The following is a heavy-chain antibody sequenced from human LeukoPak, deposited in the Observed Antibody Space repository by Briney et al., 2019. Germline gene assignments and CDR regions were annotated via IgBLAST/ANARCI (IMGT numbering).Heavy chain of an antibody. CDR1: GGSISSYY. CDR2: IYTSGST. J-gene: IGHJ3*02. Sequence: SETLSLTCTVSGGSISSYYWSWIRQPAGKGLEWIGRIYTSGSTNYNPSLKSRVTMSVDTSKNQFSLKLSSVTAAGTAVYYCARGYCSGGSCYSGPDAFDIWGQGTMVTVSS. V-gene: IGHV4-4*07. D-gene: IGHD2-15*01. CDR3: ARGYCSGGSCYSGPDAFDI.